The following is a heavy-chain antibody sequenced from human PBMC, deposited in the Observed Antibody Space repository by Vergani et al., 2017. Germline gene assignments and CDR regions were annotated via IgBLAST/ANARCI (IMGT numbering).Heavy chain of an antibody. Sequence: QVQLVQSGAEVKKPGASVKVSCKASGYTFTSYDINWVRQATGQGLEWMGWMNPNRGNTGYAQKFQGRVTMTRNTSISTAYMELSSLRSEDTAVYYCARVRGVSSSWPRPRRDNWFDPWGQGTLVTVSS. CDR2: MNPNRGNT. CDR3: ARVRGVSSSWPRPRRDNWFDP. CDR1: GYTFTSYD. J-gene: IGHJ5*02. V-gene: IGHV1-8*01. D-gene: IGHD6-13*01.